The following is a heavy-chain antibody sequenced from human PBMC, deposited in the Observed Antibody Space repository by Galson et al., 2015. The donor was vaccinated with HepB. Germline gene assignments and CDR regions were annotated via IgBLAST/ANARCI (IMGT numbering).Heavy chain of an antibody. V-gene: IGHV2-5*02. CDR1: GFSLSTSGVG. J-gene: IGHJ2*01. CDR2: IYWDDDK. Sequence: PALVKPTQTLTVTCTFSGFSLSTSGVGVGWIRQPPGKALEWLTVIYWDDDKRYSPSLKSRLTITKDTSKNQVVLTMTNMDPVDTGTYYCAHIGRGNSGWYFALWGRGTLVTVSS. CDR3: AHIGRGNSGWYFAL. D-gene: IGHD3-10*01.